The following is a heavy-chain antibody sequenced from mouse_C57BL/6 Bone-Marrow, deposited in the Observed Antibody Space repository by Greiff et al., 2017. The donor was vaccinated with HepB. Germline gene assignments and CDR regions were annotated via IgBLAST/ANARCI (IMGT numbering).Heavy chain of an antibody. CDR1: GFTFSDYY. CDR2: ISNGGGST. J-gene: IGHJ3*01. CDR3: ARLGYSNSFAY. V-gene: IGHV5-12*01. D-gene: IGHD2-5*01. Sequence: EVQRVESGGGLVQPGGSLKLSCAASGFTFSDYYMYWVRQTPEKRLEWVAYISNGGGSTYYPATVKGRFTISRDNAKNTLYLQMSRLKSEDTAMYYCARLGYSNSFAYWGQGTLVTVSA.